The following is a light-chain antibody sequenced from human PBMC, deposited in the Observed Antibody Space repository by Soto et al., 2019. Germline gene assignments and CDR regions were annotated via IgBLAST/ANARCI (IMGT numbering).Light chain of an antibody. J-gene: IGKJ3*01. CDR3: QQYGSSPPVT. Sequence: EMVLTQSPGTLSLSPGERATLSCRASQSLTGSNLAWYQQKPGQAPRLLIYGASIRASGIPDRFSGSGSGTDFTLTISRLEPEDFAVYYCQQYGSSPPVTFGPGTKVD. CDR1: QSLTGSN. CDR2: GAS. V-gene: IGKV3-20*01.